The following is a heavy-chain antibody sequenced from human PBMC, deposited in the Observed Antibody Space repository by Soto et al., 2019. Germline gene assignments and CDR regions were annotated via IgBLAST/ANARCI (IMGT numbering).Heavy chain of an antibody. CDR1: GFIFSSYS. V-gene: IGHV3-21*06. D-gene: IGHD3-3*01. J-gene: IGHJ5*02. Sequence: PGGSLRLSCAASGFIFSSYSMNWVRQAPGKGLEWVSSISSSSSYIFYADSVKGRFTISRDNAKNSLYLQMNSLRAEDTVVYYCARARPQYYDFSAWGQGTLVTVSS. CDR3: ARARPQYYDFSA. CDR2: ISSSSSYI.